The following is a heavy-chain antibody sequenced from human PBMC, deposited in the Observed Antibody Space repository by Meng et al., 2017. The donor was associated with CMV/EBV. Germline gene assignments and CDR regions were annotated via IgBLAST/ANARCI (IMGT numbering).Heavy chain of an antibody. CDR1: GFTFSSYW. J-gene: IGHJ3*02. Sequence: GESLKISCAASGFTFSSYWMSWVRQAPGKGLEWVANIKQDGSEKYYVDSVKGRFTISRDNAKNSLYLQMNSLRAEDTAAYYCARERGRMIVVARGFDAFDIWGQGTMVTVSS. CDR2: IKQDGSEK. CDR3: ARERGRMIVVARGFDAFDI. D-gene: IGHD3-22*01. V-gene: IGHV3-7*01.